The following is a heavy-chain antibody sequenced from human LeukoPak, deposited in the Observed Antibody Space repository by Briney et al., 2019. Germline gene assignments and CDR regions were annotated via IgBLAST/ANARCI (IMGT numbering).Heavy chain of an antibody. CDR2: INHSGST. D-gene: IGHD3-22*01. CDR1: GGSISSYY. J-gene: IGHJ4*02. Sequence: SETLSLTCTVSGGSISSYYWSWIRQPPGKGLEWIGEINHSGSTNYNPSLKSRVTISVDTSKNQFSLKLSSVTAADTAVYYCARARYDSSGYYGEDWGQGTLVTVSS. CDR3: ARARYDSSGYYGED. V-gene: IGHV4-34*01.